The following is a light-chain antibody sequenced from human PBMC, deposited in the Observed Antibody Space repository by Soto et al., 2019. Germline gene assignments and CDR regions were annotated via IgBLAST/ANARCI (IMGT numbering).Light chain of an antibody. CDR1: QSIVYSSYNKSY. CDR2: WAS. J-gene: IGKJ3*01. Sequence: DNVMTQSPDSLALSLGERATIKCKSSQSIVYSSYNKSYLAWYQQKSGQSPKLLISWASSRQSGVPDRFSGSGSGTDFTLTISSLQAEDVAVYYCQQFYSAPFTFGPGTKVDIK. V-gene: IGKV4-1*01. CDR3: QQFYSAPFT.